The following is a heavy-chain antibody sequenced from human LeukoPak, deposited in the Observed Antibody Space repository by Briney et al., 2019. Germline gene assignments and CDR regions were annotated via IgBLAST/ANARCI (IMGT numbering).Heavy chain of an antibody. D-gene: IGHD2-2*01. V-gene: IGHV3-11*01. Sequence: GGSLRPSCAASGFTFSDYYMSWIRQAPGKGLEWVSYISSSGSTIYYADSVKGRFTISRDNAKNSLYLQMNSLRAEDTALYYCARAHCSSTSCPGDYWGQGTLVTVSS. CDR2: ISSSGSTI. CDR1: GFTFSDYY. J-gene: IGHJ4*02. CDR3: ARAHCSSTSCPGDY.